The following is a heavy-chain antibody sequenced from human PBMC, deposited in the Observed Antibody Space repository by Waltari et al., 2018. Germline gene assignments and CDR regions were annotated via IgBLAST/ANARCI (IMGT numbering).Heavy chain of an antibody. V-gene: IGHV4-39*07. CDR3: VRVKGGYSNGWFLHYIDF. CDR2: ATSGSA. D-gene: IGHD2-21*01. Sequence: HLHYSFPLLFNPSYTLSLTFTFSFSSINIFIYYFFCFLHSPGRGLEWITSATSGSAHYNPSLRSRITTSLDTSKNRFSLNVTSVTAADSAFYYCVRVKGGYSNGWFLHYIDFWGHGALVTVSS. CDR1: FSSINIFIYY. J-gene: IGHJ4*01.